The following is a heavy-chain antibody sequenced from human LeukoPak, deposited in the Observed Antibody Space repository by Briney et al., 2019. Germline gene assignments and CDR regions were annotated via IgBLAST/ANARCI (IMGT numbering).Heavy chain of an antibody. CDR1: GGSFSGYY. Sequence: SETLSLTCAVYGGSFSGYYWSWIRQPPGKGLEWIGEINHSGSTNYNPSLKSRVTISVDTSKNQFSLKLSSVTAADTAVYYCARVRRISSRTTGTNRWFDPWGQGTLVTVSS. V-gene: IGHV4-34*01. D-gene: IGHD1-1*01. CDR2: INHSGST. J-gene: IGHJ5*02. CDR3: ARVRRISSRTTGTNRWFDP.